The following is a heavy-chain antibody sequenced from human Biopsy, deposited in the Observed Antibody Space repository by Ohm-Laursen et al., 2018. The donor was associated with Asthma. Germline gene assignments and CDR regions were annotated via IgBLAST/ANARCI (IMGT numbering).Heavy chain of an antibody. CDR1: GYTFTSYY. CDR2: INPSGGST. D-gene: IGHD6-13*01. V-gene: IGHV1-46*01. CDR3: ARGQKSAGDRWFDP. Sequence: ASVKVSCKASGYTFTSYYMHWVRQPPGQGLEWMGIINPSGGSTSYAQKFQGRVTMTRDTSTSTVYMEVSRLRSDDTAVYYCARGQKSAGDRWFDPWGQGTLVTVSS. J-gene: IGHJ5*02.